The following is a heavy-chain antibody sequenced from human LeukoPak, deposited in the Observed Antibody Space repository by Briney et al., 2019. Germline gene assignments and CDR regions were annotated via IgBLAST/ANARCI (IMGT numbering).Heavy chain of an antibody. J-gene: IGHJ4*02. CDR3: AREMVVAAPDY. D-gene: IGHD2-15*01. V-gene: IGHV3-7*01. CDR1: GFTFSDYY. Sequence: TGGSLRLSCAASGFTFSDYYMSWIRQAPGKGLEWVATIKQDGSEKYYVDSVKGRFTISRDNAKNSLYLQMNSLRADDTAVYYCAREMVVAAPDYWGQGTLVTVSS. CDR2: IKQDGSEK.